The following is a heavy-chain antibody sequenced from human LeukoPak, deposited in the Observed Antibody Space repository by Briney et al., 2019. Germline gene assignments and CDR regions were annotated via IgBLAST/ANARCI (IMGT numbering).Heavy chain of an antibody. CDR2: ISSSGSTI. Sequence: GGSLRLSCAASGFTFSSYWMNWVRQAPGKGLEWVSYISSSGSTIYYADSVKGRFTISRDNAKNSLYLQMNSLRAEDTAVYYCARGSYYLCDYWGQGTLVTVSS. CDR1: GFTFSSYW. D-gene: IGHD1-26*01. CDR3: ARGSYYLCDY. V-gene: IGHV3-48*04. J-gene: IGHJ4*02.